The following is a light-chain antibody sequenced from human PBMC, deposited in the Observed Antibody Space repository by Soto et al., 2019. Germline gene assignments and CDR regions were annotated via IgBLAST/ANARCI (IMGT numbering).Light chain of an antibody. CDR2: GAS. Sequence: IVLTQSPGTLSLSPGERATLSCRASQSFSSTYLAWYQQKPGQAPRLLIYGASSRATGIPDRFSGSGSGTEFTLTINRLEPEDFAVYYCQHYGSSRTFGQGTKVEIK. CDR1: QSFSSTY. V-gene: IGKV3-20*01. CDR3: QHYGSSRT. J-gene: IGKJ1*01.